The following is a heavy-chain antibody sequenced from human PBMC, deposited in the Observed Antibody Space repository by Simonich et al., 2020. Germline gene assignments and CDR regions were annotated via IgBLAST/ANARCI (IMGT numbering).Heavy chain of an antibody. Sequence: EVQLVESGGGLVKPGGSLRLSCAASGFTFSSYSMNWVRQAPEKWLECVASIRSSSSYRYYADAVKGRFTISRDNAKNSLYLQMNSLRAEDTAVYYCAREQARGGAFDIWGQGTMVTVSS. V-gene: IGHV3-21*01. D-gene: IGHD3-16*01. CDR1: GFTFSSYS. J-gene: IGHJ3*02. CDR2: IRSSSSYR. CDR3: AREQARGGAFDI.